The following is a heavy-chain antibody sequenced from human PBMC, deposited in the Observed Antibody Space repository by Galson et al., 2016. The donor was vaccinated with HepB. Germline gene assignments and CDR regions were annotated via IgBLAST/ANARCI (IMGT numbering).Heavy chain of an antibody. V-gene: IGHV3-30*04. Sequence: SLRLSCAASGFNFRGYAIHWVRQAPGKGLEWVAVVSFDGSNKDYADSVKGRLTNSRDNSKNTLYLQMNGLRAEDTAVYYCARGEGGYSSSWYGWYFDVWGRGTLVTVSS. CDR2: VSFDGSNK. D-gene: IGHD6-13*01. J-gene: IGHJ2*01. CDR1: GFNFRGYA. CDR3: ARGEGGYSSSWYGWYFDV.